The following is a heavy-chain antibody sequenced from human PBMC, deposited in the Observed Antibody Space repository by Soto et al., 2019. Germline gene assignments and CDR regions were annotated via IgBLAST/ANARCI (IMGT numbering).Heavy chain of an antibody. Sequence: DVQLLESGGGLVQPEGSLRLSCAASGFTFSSYAMGWVRQGPGKGLEWVAVVSIGGSTHYADSVRGRFTTSRDNSKNTLSLQMNRLTAEDTAVYFCAKRRSAGGHVAYWGQGALVNVPS. CDR2: VSIGGST. D-gene: IGHD2-15*01. V-gene: IGHV3-23*01. CDR1: GFTFSSYA. CDR3: AKRRSAGGHVAY. J-gene: IGHJ4*02.